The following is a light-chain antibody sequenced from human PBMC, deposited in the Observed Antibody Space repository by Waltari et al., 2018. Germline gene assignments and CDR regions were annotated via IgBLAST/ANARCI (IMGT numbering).Light chain of an antibody. CDR3: LQDYIFPLT. V-gene: IGKV1-6*01. CDR2: AAS. Sequence: TCRESEDIESDVVCYQQKPGTAPRLLVFAASTLQSGVPSRFSGSGSGTDFTLTISSLQPEDLATYFCLQDYIFPLTFGGGTTVEI. CDR1: EDIESD. J-gene: IGKJ4*01.